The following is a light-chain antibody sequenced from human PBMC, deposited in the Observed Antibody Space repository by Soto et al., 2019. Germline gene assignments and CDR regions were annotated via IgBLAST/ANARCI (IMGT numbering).Light chain of an antibody. CDR1: SSNIGGNT. CDR2: SNN. CDR3: AAWDDSLNGRYV. J-gene: IGLJ1*01. Sequence: QPVLTQPPSASGTPGQRVTISCSGSSSNIGGNTVNWYQQLPGAAPKLLIYSNNQRPSGVPDRFSGSKSGTSASLAISGLQSEDEADYYCAAWDDSLNGRYVFGTGTKLTVL. V-gene: IGLV1-44*01.